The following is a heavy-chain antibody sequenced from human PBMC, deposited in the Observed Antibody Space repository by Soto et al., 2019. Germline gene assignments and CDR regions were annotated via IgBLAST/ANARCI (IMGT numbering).Heavy chain of an antibody. CDR2: IFSNDEK. CDR1: GFSLSNARMG. D-gene: IGHD3-10*01. Sequence: GPTLVNPTETLTLTCTVSGFSLSNARMGVSWIRQPPGKALEWLAHIFSNDEKSYSTSLKSRLTISKDTSKSQVVLTMTNMDPVDTAKYYCARGITMVRGVYQVTYYYYVMAVWGQGTKVTVS. V-gene: IGHV2-26*01. CDR3: ARGITMVRGVYQVTYYYYVMAV. J-gene: IGHJ6*02.